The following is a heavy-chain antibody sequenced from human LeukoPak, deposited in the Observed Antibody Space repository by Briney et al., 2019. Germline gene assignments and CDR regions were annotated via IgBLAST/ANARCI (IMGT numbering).Heavy chain of an antibody. CDR3: AKEKGYCSSTSCYYFDY. D-gene: IGHD2-2*01. CDR1: GFTFSSYA. V-gene: IGHV3-23*01. CDR2: ISGSGGST. J-gene: IGHJ4*02. Sequence: GGSLRLSCAASGFTFSSYAMSWVRQAPGKGLEWVSAISGSGGSTYYAVSVKGRFTISRDNSENTLYLQMNSLRAEDTAVYYCAKEKGYCSSTSCYYFDYWGQGTLVTVSS.